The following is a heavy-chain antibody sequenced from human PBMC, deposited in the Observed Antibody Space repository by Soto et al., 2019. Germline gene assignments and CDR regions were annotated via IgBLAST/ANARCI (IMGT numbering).Heavy chain of an antibody. CDR3: ARRDSSSYYYYGMDV. D-gene: IGHD6-13*01. CDR2: IYSGGST. Sequence: GGSLRLSCAASGFTFSSYSMNWVRQAPGKGLEWVSSIYSGGSTYYADSVKGRFTISRDNSKNTLYLQMNSLRAEDTAVYYCARRDSSSYYYYGMDVWGQGTTVTVSS. CDR1: GFTFSSYS. J-gene: IGHJ6*02. V-gene: IGHV3-66*01.